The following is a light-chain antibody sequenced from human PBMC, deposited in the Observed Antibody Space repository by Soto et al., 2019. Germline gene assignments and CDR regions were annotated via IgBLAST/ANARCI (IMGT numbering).Light chain of an antibody. V-gene: IGKV3-15*01. CDR1: ESVSSN. J-gene: IGKJ1*01. CDR2: GAS. CDR3: QQYNDWPRT. Sequence: EIVMTQSPVTLSLSPGEIATLSFSAGESVSSNLAWYQQKPGQAPRLLIYGASTRATGVPARFTGSGSGTEFTLTISSLQFDDSAVYYCQQYNDWPRTFGQGTKVDIK.